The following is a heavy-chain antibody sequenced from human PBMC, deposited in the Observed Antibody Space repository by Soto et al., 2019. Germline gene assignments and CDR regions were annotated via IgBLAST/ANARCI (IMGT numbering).Heavy chain of an antibody. CDR3: ARAISGYVT. D-gene: IGHD5-12*01. J-gene: IGHJ5*02. V-gene: IGHV1-3*01. CDR2: INAGNGNT. Sequence: QVQLVQSGAEVKKPGASVKVSCKASGITFSTYAIHWVRQAPGQRLEWMGWINAGNGNTRYSQKFQGRVTLTRDTSASTAYMDLSSLSSEDTAIYYCARAISGYVTWGQGNLVTVSS. CDR1: GITFSTYA.